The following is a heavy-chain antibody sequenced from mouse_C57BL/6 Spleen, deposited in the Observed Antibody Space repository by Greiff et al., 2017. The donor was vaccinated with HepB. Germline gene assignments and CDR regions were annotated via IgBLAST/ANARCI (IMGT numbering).Heavy chain of an antibody. J-gene: IGHJ4*01. V-gene: IGHV1-53*01. Sequence: QVQLKQPGTELVKPGASVKLSCKASGYTFTSYWMHWVKQRPGQGLEWIGNINPSNGGTNYNEKFKSKATLTVDKSSSTAYMQLSSLTSEDSAVYYCARSRSSLYAMDYWGQGTSVTVSS. D-gene: IGHD1-1*01. CDR1: GYTFTSYW. CDR3: ARSRSSLYAMDY. CDR2: INPSNGGT.